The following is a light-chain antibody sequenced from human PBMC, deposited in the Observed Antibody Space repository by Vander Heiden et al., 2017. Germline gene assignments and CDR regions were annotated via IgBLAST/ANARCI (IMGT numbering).Light chain of an antibody. J-gene: IGKJ4*01. CDR1: QSISSY. CDR3: QQSNSWPLT. Sequence: IVMQQSPATLSVSPGERATLSCRASQSISSYLAWYQQKPGQAPKLLIYGASSRESGIPARFSGSGSGTDFTLTISSLQSEDFAVYYCQQSNSWPLTFGGGTKVEIK. V-gene: IGKV3-15*01. CDR2: GAS.